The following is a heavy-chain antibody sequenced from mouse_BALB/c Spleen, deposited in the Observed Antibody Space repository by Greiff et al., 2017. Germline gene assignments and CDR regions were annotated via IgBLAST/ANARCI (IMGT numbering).Heavy chain of an antibody. J-gene: IGHJ2*01. CDR3: ARDQVALDY. Sequence: EVKLLESGPGLVKPSQSLSLTCSVTGYSITSGYYWNWIRQFPGNKLEWMGYISYDGSNNYNPSLKNRISITRDTSKNQFFLKLNSVTTEDTATYYCARDQVALDYWGQGTTLTVSS. V-gene: IGHV3-6*02. CDR1: GYSITSGYY. D-gene: IGHD1-1*02. CDR2: ISYDGSN.